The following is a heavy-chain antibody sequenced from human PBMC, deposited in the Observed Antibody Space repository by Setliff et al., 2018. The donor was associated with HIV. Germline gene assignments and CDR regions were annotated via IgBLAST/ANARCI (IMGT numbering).Heavy chain of an antibody. J-gene: IGHJ4*02. CDR3: TPENHSY. CDR1: GITFSNAW. CDR2: IKSKTDGGIT. D-gene: IGHD4-4*01. V-gene: IGHV3-15*01. Sequence: GALRLSCAASGITFSNAWMSWVRQAPGKGLEWVGRIKSKTDGGITDYAAPVKGRFTISRDNSKNTLYLQMNNLNTEDTAVYYCTPENHSYCGRGTLVTVSS.